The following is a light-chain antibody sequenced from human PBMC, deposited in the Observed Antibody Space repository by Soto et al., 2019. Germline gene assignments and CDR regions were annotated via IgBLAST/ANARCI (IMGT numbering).Light chain of an antibody. J-gene: IGLJ3*02. V-gene: IGLV2-14*01. CDR2: EVT. Sequence: QSALTQPASVSGSPGQSITISCTGTSSDVGGYNYVSWYQQHPGKVPKLMIYEVTNRPSGVSNRFSGSKSGNTASLTISGLQAEDEADYYCSSYTSVSTRVFGVWTKLTVL. CDR3: SSYTSVSTRV. CDR1: SSDVGGYNY.